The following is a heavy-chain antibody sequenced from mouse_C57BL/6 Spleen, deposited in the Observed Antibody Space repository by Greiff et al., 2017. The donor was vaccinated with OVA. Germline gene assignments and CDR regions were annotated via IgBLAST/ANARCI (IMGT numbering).Heavy chain of an antibody. CDR2: IYPGSGST. CDR3: ARGWLLRGGAMDY. V-gene: IGHV1-55*01. J-gene: IGHJ4*01. CDR1: GYTFTSYW. D-gene: IGHD2-3*01. Sequence: VQLQQPGAELVKPGASVKMSCKASGYTFTSYWITWVKQRPGQGLEWIGDIYPGSGSTNYNEKFKSKATLTVDTSSSTAYMQLISLTSEDSAVYYCARGWLLRGGAMDYWGQGTSGTVSS.